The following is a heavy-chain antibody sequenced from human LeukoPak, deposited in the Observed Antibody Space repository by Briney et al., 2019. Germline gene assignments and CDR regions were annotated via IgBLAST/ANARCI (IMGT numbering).Heavy chain of an antibody. D-gene: IGHD2-8*01. CDR1: VGSFSDYY. CDR2: INHSGSA. V-gene: IGHV4-34*01. CDR3: ARGYPNNFDY. J-gene: IGHJ4*02. Sequence: KPSETLSLTCAVYVGSFSDYYWTWLRQPPGKGLEWIGEINHSGSANYNPSLKSRVTMSVDTSRNQFSLRLSSVTAADTAVYYCARGYPNNFDYWGQGNLVTVSS.